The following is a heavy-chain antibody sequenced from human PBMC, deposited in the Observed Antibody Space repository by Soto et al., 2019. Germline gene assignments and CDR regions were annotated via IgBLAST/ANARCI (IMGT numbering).Heavy chain of an antibody. J-gene: IGHJ4*02. Sequence: QVQLVESGGGVVQPGRSLRLSCAASGFSFSISPMHWVRQAPGKGPEWVALISYDGTNKFYADPVKGRFTISRDNSKSTVYLQVDSVRPEDAAVYYCARDPKTSGGQNWAFNYFDSWGQGTLVTVSS. CDR3: ARDPKTSGGQNWAFNYFDS. CDR1: GFSFSISP. V-gene: IGHV3-30-3*01. D-gene: IGHD7-27*01. CDR2: ISYDGTNK.